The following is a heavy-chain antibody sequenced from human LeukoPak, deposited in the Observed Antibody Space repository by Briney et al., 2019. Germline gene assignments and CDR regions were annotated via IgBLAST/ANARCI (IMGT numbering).Heavy chain of an antibody. V-gene: IGHV3-33*08. CDR2: IWYDGSNK. CDR3: ARDSLATSSGWFDP. CDR1: GFTFSSYG. Sequence: GRSLRLSCAASGFTFSSYGMHWVRQAPGKGLEWVAVIWYDGSNKYYADSVKGRFTISRDNSKNTLYLQMNSLRAEDTAVYYCARDSLATSSGWFDPWGQGTLVTVSS. J-gene: IGHJ5*02. D-gene: IGHD6-19*01.